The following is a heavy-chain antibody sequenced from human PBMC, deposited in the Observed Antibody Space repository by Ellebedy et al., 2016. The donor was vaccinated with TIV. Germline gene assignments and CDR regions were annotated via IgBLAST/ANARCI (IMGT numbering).Heavy chain of an antibody. D-gene: IGHD2-21*02. V-gene: IGHV4-39*01. CDR2: VSYSGST. Sequence: MPSETLSLTCAVSGVSFSSSSYYWAWIRQPPGKGLEWIGSVSYSGSTYYNPSLKSRVTISVDTSKNQFSLKVSSVTAADTAVYYCARTGDPPYYYYGMDVWGQGTTVTVSS. J-gene: IGHJ6*02. CDR1: GVSFSSSSYY. CDR3: ARTGDPPYYYYGMDV.